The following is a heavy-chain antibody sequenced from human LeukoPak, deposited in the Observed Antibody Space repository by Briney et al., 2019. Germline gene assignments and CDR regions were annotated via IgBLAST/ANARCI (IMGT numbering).Heavy chain of an antibody. CDR1: GFTFSSYA. CDR2: ISYDGSNK. J-gene: IGHJ4*02. CDR3: ARLLDSGDYSLSVLRY. Sequence: GGSLRLSRAASGFTFSSYAMHWVRQAPGKGLEWVAVISYDGSNKYYADSVKGRFTISRDNSKNTLYLQMNSLRVEDTAVYYCARLLDSGDYSLSVLRYWGQGTLVTVSS. D-gene: IGHD3-22*01. V-gene: IGHV3-30*04.